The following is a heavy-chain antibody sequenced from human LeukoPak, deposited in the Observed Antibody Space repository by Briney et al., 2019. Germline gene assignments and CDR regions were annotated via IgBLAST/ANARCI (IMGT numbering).Heavy chain of an antibody. V-gene: IGHV3-7*01. CDR2: IKQDGSEK. CDR1: GFTFSNYW. Sequence: GGSLRLSCVASGFTFSNYWMSWVRQSPGKGLEWVANIKQDGSEKYYVDSVKGRFTISRDNAGNSLYLQMSSLRAEDTAVYYCAREELRFWSGGGLDEYYFDYWGQGTLVTVSS. D-gene: IGHD3-3*01. CDR3: AREELRFWSGGGLDEYYFDY. J-gene: IGHJ4*02.